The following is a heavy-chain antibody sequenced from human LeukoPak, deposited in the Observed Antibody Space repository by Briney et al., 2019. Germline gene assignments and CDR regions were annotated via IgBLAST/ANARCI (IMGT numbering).Heavy chain of an antibody. CDR1: GGSISSYY. Sequence: SETLSLTCTVSGGSISSYYWSWIRQPPGKGLEWIGYIYYSGSTNYNPSLKSRVTISVDTSKNQFSLKLSSVTAADTAVYYCASTTDYSNYLSYYYYGMDVWGQGTTVTVSS. CDR3: ASTTDYSNYLSYYYYGMDV. J-gene: IGHJ6*02. V-gene: IGHV4-59*08. CDR2: IYYSGST. D-gene: IGHD4-11*01.